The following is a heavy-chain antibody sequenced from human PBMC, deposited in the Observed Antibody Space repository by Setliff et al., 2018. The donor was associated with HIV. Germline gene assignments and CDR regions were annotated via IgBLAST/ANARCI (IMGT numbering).Heavy chain of an antibody. V-gene: IGHV4-30-4*08. Sequence: KASETLSLTCTVSGGSISSGDYNWSWIRQPPGKGLEWIGYIYYSGSTYYNPSLKSRVTISVYTSKNQFSLKLSSVTAADTAVYYCARGRYYYDSSGYYYYFDYWGQGTLVTVSS. CDR2: IYYSGST. CDR1: GGSISSGDYN. J-gene: IGHJ4*02. D-gene: IGHD3-22*01. CDR3: ARGRYYYDSSGYYYYFDY.